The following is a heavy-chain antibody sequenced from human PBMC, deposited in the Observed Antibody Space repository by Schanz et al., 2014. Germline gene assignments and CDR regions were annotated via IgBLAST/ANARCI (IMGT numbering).Heavy chain of an antibody. Sequence: EVQLVASGGGVVQPGRSLRLSCAASGFTFSSYAMSWVRQAPGKGLEWVSAISGSGGNTYYADAVRGRFTISRDNSKTTVYLQMNSLRAEDTAVYYCAKDAENTAMITDYFDYWGQGTLVTVSS. J-gene: IGHJ4*02. CDR1: GFTFSSYA. CDR2: ISGSGGNT. V-gene: IGHV3-23*04. CDR3: AKDAENTAMITDYFDY. D-gene: IGHD5-18*01.